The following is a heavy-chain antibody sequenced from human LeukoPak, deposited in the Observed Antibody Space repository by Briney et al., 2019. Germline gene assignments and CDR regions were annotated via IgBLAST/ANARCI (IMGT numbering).Heavy chain of an antibody. CDR3: ARGGGNPDAFDI. CDR2: ISAYNGNT. CDR1: GYTFTSYG. V-gene: IGHV1-18*01. Sequence: ASVKVSCKASGYTFTSYGISWVRQAPGQGLEWMGWISAYNGNTNYAQKLQGRVTMTRDTSTSTVYMELSSLRSEDTAVYYCARGGGNPDAFDIWGQGTMVTVSS. J-gene: IGHJ3*02. D-gene: IGHD4-23*01.